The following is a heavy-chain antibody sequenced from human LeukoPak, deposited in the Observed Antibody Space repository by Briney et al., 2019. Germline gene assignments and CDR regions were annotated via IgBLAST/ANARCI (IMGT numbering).Heavy chain of an antibody. Sequence: SETLSLTCTVSGGSISSSSYYWGWIRQPPGKGLEWIGSIYYSGSTYYHPSLTSRVNISVDTSKNQFSLKLSSVTAADTAVYYCARRLHSRFDPWGQGTLVTVSS. CDR1: GGSISSSSYY. D-gene: IGHD2-21*02. CDR2: IYYSGST. V-gene: IGHV4-39*07. CDR3: ARRLHSRFDP. J-gene: IGHJ5*02.